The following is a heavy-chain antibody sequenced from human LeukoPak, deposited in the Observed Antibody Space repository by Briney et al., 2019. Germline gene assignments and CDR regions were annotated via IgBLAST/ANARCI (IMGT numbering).Heavy chain of an antibody. V-gene: IGHV3-7*04. D-gene: IGHD6-19*01. Sequence: PGGSLRLSCAASGFIFRTYWMSWVRQAPGKGLEWVANIKQDGSEQYFVDSVKGRFTLSRDNGKNSLYLQMNSLRAEDTAVYYCARDRRSGWYFDFWGQGTLVTASS. CDR1: GFIFRTYW. CDR2: IKQDGSEQ. CDR3: ARDRRSGWYFDF. J-gene: IGHJ4*02.